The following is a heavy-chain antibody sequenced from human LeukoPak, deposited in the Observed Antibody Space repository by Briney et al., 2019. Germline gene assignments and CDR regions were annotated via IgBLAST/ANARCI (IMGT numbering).Heavy chain of an antibody. J-gene: IGHJ4*02. V-gene: IGHV4-34*01. D-gene: IGHD2-15*01. CDR1: GGSFSGYY. CDR2: INHSGST. CDR3: ARLTAGVVAATELDY. Sequence: PSETLSLTCAVSGGSFSGYYWSWIRQPPGKGLEWIGEINHSGSTNYNPSLKSRVTIPVDTSKKQFSLKLSSVAAADTAVYYCARLTAGVVAATELDYWGQGTLVTVSS.